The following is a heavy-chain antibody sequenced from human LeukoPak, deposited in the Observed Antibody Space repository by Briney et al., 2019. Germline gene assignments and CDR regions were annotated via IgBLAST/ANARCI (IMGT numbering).Heavy chain of an antibody. CDR1: GFTFSSYE. V-gene: IGHV3-23*01. D-gene: IGHD3-10*01. CDR3: AKDKLKHLLWFGELLTYYFDY. J-gene: IGHJ4*02. CDR2: ISGSGGST. Sequence: GGSLRLSCAASGFTFSSYEMNWVRQAPGKGLEWVSAISGSGGSTYYADSVKGRFTISRDNSKNTLYLQMNSLRAEDTAVYYCAKDKLKHLLWFGELLTYYFDYWGQGTLVTVSS.